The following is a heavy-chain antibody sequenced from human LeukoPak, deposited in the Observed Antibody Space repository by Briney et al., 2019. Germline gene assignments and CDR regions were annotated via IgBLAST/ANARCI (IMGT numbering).Heavy chain of an antibody. CDR3: ARASYYYDTSGLGAFDI. V-gene: IGHV3-9*01. Sequence: PGRSLRLSCAASGFTFDNHAMYWVRQAPGKGLEWVSAINWDGSRIGYADAVKGRFTISRDSAKNSLYLQMNSLRTEDTALYYCARASYYYDTSGLGAFDIWGQGTLVTVSS. D-gene: IGHD3-22*01. CDR2: INWDGSRI. CDR1: GFTFDNHA. J-gene: IGHJ3*02.